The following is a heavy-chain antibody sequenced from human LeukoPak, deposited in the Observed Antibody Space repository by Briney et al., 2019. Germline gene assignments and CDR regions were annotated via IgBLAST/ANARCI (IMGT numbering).Heavy chain of an antibody. V-gene: IGHV1-3*01. Sequence: GASVKVSCKASGHTFTSYAMHWVRQAPGQRLEWMGWINAGNGNTKYSQKFQGRVTITRDTSASTAYMELSSLRSEDTAVYYCARGDIVVVPAAIVVFDYWGQGTLVTVSS. CDR3: ARGDIVVVPAAIVVFDY. D-gene: IGHD2-2*02. CDR2: INAGNGNT. CDR1: GHTFTSYA. J-gene: IGHJ4*02.